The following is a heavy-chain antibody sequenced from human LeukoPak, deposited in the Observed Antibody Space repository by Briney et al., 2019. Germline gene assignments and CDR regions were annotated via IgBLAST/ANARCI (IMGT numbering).Heavy chain of an antibody. Sequence: ASVKVSCRASGYTFTGYYMHWVRQAPGQGLECIGRINPNSGGTNYAQKFQGRVTMTRDTSISTAYMELSRLRSDDTAVYYCARDQGYCSGGSCYSWVYWGQGTLVTVSS. CDR2: INPNSGGT. J-gene: IGHJ4*02. D-gene: IGHD2-15*01. V-gene: IGHV1-2*06. CDR3: ARDQGYCSGGSCYSWVY. CDR1: GYTFTGYY.